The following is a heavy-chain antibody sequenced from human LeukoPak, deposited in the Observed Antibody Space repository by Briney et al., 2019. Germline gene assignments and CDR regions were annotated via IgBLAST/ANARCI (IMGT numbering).Heavy chain of an antibody. CDR2: ISAYNGNT. Sequence: ASVKVSCKASGYTFTSYGISWVRQAPGQGLEWMGWISAYNGNTNYAQKLQGRVTMTTDTSTSTAYMELRSLRSDDTAVYYCAREYYYDSSGYYGAQYYYYYYYGMDVWGQGTTVTVSS. D-gene: IGHD3-22*01. CDR3: AREYYYDSSGYYGAQYYYYYYYGMDV. V-gene: IGHV1-18*01. J-gene: IGHJ6*02. CDR1: GYTFTSYG.